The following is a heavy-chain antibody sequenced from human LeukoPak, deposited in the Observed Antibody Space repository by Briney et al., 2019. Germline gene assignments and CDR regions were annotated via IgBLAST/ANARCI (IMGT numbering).Heavy chain of an antibody. V-gene: IGHV6-1*01. CDR2: TSYRSKWYN. CDR3: ARGASSFRGYGSFDY. D-gene: IGHD5-12*01. J-gene: IGHJ4*02. Sequence: SQTLSLTCAISGDSVSNNSAAWNWIRQSPSRGLEWLGRTSYRSKWYNDYAVSVKSRININPDTSKNQFSLKLSSVTAADTAVYYCARGASSFRGYGSFDYWGQGTLVTVSS. CDR1: GDSVSNNSAA.